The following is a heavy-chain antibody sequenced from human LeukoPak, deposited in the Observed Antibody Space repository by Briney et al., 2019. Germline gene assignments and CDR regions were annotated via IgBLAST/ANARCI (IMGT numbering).Heavy chain of an antibody. Sequence: SETLSLNCTVSGGSISSYYWSWIRHPPGQGLDWIGHFYYSRSTNSNPSLKSRVTISVDTSKNQFSLKLSSVTAADTAVYYCARLNCSGGSCYPYYYYYYMDVWGKGTTVTVSS. CDR1: GGSISSYY. CDR3: ARLNCSGGSCYPYYYYYYMDV. V-gene: IGHV4-59*08. J-gene: IGHJ6*03. D-gene: IGHD2-15*01. CDR2: FYYSRST.